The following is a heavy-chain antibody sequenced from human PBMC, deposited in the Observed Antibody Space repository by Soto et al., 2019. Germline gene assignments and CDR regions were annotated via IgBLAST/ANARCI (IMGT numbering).Heavy chain of an antibody. CDR2: INHSGST. V-gene: IGHV4-34*01. Sequence: SETLSLTCAVYGGSFSGYYWSWIRQPPGKGLEWIGEINHSGSTNYNPSLKSRVTISVDTSKNQFSLKLSSVTAADTAVYYCARGQGGIFGVVSYYYGMDVWGQGTTVTVS. CDR3: ARGQGGIFGVVSYYYGMDV. CDR1: GGSFSGYY. J-gene: IGHJ6*02. D-gene: IGHD3-3*01.